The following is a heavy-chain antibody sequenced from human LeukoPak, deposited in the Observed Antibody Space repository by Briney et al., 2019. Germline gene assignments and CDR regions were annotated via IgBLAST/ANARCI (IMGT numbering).Heavy chain of an antibody. V-gene: IGHV4-59*12. J-gene: IGHJ4*02. D-gene: IGHD1-26*01. CDR1: GGSMTNFY. Sequence: SETLSLTCSVSGGSMTNFYWGWIRQPPGKGMQWIGYVFYRGTSNHNPSLENRVTMSVDTSKNQFSLELSFVTAADTAVYYCAREKYGGSNDYWGQGTLVTVSS. CDR2: VFYRGTS. CDR3: AREKYGGSNDY.